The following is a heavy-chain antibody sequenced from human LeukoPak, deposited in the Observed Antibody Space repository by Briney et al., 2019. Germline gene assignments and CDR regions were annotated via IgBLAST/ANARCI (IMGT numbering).Heavy chain of an antibody. CDR3: ARRCFDY. V-gene: IGHV3-7*01. J-gene: IGHJ4*02. CDR1: GFTFSSFW. Sequence: GGSLRLSCGASGFTFSSFWMHWVRQAPGKGLEWVANINQDGSEKYYVDSVKGRFTISRDNAKNSLYLQMSSLRAEDTAVYYCARRCFDYWGQGTLVTVSS. CDR2: INQDGSEK.